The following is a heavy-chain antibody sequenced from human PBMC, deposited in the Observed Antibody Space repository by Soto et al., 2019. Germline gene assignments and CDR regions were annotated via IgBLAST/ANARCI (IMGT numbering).Heavy chain of an antibody. CDR2: ISFNGGVI. V-gene: IGHV3-23*01. CDR1: AFVFRNLT. Sequence: DVQLLESGGGVVQPGGSLRLSCAASAFVFRNLTMNWVRQAPGKGLEYVAIISFNGGVIFDADSVRGRFTISRDNAKNILYLDMTNLRPEDSGVYYCAKIMIQGVLVDALDVWGRGTTVTVS. D-gene: IGHD3-10*01. CDR3: AKIMIQGVLVDALDV. J-gene: IGHJ6*02.